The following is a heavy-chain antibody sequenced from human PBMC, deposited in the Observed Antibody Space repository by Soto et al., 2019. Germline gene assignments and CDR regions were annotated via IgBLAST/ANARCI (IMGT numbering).Heavy chain of an antibody. CDR1: GGSFGGYY. D-gene: IGHD1-1*01. CDR2: LNHSGST. V-gene: IGHV4-34*01. CDR3: ARLEGMATISYYFDF. Sequence: SETVSLTCAVHGGSFGGYYWSWIRQPPGKGLEWIGELNHSGSTNYNPSLKSRVTRSVDKSKNQVSLKLNSVTATDSAVYFCARLEGMATISYYFDFWGTGALVTVSS. J-gene: IGHJ4*02.